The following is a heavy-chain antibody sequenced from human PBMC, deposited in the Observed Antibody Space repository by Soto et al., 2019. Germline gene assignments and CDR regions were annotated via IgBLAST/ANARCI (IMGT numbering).Heavy chain of an antibody. CDR2: IWFDGSNN. CDR1: GFTFSNYG. Sequence: QVRLVESGGGVVQPGRSLRLSCAASGFTFSNYGMHWVRQAPGKGLEWVALIWFDGSNNYYVDSVKGRFTISRDNSKTTLYLQMVCLKVENTAVYYCARVLGCSDVNWRPWDAFDIWGQGTMVTVSS. J-gene: IGHJ3*02. V-gene: IGHV3-33*01. CDR3: ARVLGCSDVNWRPWDAFDI. D-gene: IGHD1-1*01.